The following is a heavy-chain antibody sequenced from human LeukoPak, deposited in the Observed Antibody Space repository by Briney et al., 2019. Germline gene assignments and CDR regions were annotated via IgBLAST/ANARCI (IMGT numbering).Heavy chain of an antibody. CDR1: GFTFSSYA. D-gene: IGHD3-22*01. CDR3: ARGAWLLPIP. V-gene: IGHV3-23*01. CDR2: ISGSGCST. Sequence: GGSLRLSCAASGFTFSSYAMSWVRQAPGKGLEWVSAISGSGCSTYYADSVKGRFTVSRDNSKNTVYLQMNGLRAEDTAIYYCARGAWLLPIPWGQGTLVTVSS. J-gene: IGHJ5*02.